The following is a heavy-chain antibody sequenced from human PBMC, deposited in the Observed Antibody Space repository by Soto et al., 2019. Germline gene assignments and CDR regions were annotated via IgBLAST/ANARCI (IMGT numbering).Heavy chain of an antibody. Sequence: EVQLVESGGNLVQPGGSLRLSCAASGFTFSGYWIHWVRQAPGKGLVWVSRISGDGSATRYADSVKGRSTISRDNAKNTVYLQTNSLRAEDTDVYYCALAIYCRGGSCFIDYWFDSWGQGTLVTVSS. CDR3: ALAIYCRGGSCFIDYWFDS. V-gene: IGHV3-74*01. CDR2: ISGDGSAT. CDR1: GFTFSGYW. D-gene: IGHD2-15*01. J-gene: IGHJ5*01.